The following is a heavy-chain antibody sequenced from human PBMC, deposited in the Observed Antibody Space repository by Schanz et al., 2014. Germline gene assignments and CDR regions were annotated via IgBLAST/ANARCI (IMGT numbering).Heavy chain of an antibody. CDR1: RLTFGNYW. J-gene: IGHJ4*02. CDR3: AREGEWGYDPPRH. D-gene: IGHD5-12*01. V-gene: IGHV3-66*01. Sequence: EVQLVESGGGLVQPGGSLRLSCATSRLTFGNYWMSWVRQAPGKGLEWVSVIYSGGSTYYADSVKGRFTISRDNAKNSLYLQMNSLRAEDTAVYYCAREGEWGYDPPRHWGQGTLVTVSS. CDR2: IYSGGST.